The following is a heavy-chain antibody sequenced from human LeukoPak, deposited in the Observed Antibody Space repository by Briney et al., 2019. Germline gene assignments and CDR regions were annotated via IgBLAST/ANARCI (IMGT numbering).Heavy chain of an antibody. J-gene: IGHJ4*02. Sequence: GESLKISCKVSGYSFSTYWITWVRQMPGGALEWMGRIRPSDSEPNYSPSFQGHVTISADRSINTVYLQWSSLRASDTAIYFCARHYSNDHTLFDFWGRGALVTVST. CDR2: IRPSDSEP. CDR1: GYSFSTYW. D-gene: IGHD2-21*01. V-gene: IGHV5-10-1*01. CDR3: ARHYSNDHTLFDF.